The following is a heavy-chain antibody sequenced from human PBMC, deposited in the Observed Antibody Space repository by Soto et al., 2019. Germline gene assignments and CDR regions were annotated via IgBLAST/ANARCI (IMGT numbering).Heavy chain of an antibody. CDR2: ISYDGNKK. D-gene: IGHD4-17*01. J-gene: IGHJ3*02. CDR1: GFTFSDYS. Sequence: VQLIQSGGGVVQPGRSLRLSCAASGFTFSDYSLHWVRQAPGKGLQWVALISYDGNKKDYADSVNGRFSVSRDNSRNTLYLQVNSPRSEDTAVYYCARDGSPYGETHDAFDIWGQGTLVTVSS. V-gene: IGHV3-30-3*01. CDR3: ARDGSPYGETHDAFDI.